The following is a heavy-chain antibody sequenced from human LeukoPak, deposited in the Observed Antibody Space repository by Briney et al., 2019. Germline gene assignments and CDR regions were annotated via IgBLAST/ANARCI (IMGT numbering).Heavy chain of an antibody. V-gene: IGHV4-34*01. CDR1: GGSFSGYY. CDR2: INHSGST. D-gene: IGHD3-16*01. CDR3: ARGQIDYSSLNLKDHYYYYYYGMDV. J-gene: IGHJ6*04. Sequence: SETLSLTCAVYGGSFSGYYWSWIRQPPGKGLEWIGEINHSGSTNYNPSLKSRVTISVDTSKNQFSLKLSSVTAADTAVYYCARGQIDYSSLNLKDHYYYYYYGMDVWGKGTTVTVSS.